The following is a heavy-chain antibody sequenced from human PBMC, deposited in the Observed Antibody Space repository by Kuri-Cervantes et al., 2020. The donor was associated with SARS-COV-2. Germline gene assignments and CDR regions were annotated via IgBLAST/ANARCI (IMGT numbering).Heavy chain of an antibody. D-gene: IGHD4/OR15-4a*01. J-gene: IGHJ6*03. CDR1: GDTFSSYA. Sequence: SVKVSCKAFGDTFSSYAISWVRQAPGQGLEWMGGIIPIFGTANYAQKFQGRVTITADESTSTAYMELSSLRSEDTAVYYCARNAHSLTSYYYYYMDVWGKGTTVTVSS. CDR2: IIPIFGTA. V-gene: IGHV1-69*13. CDR3: ARNAHSLTSYYYYYMDV.